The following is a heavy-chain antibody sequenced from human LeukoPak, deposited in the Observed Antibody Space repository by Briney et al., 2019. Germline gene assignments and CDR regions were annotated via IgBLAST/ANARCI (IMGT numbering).Heavy chain of an antibody. J-gene: IGHJ4*02. CDR1: GYTLTQLV. D-gene: IGHD1-26*01. V-gene: IGHV1-24*01. CDR3: ATSSGTYFLY. CDR2: FDPEDGET. Sequence: ASLKVSCKVSGYTLTQLVIHWVRQAPGKGLEWMGGFDPEDGETIYAQKFQDRVTMTEDTSTDTAYMELSSLRSEDTAFYYCATSSGTYFLYWGQGTLVTVSS.